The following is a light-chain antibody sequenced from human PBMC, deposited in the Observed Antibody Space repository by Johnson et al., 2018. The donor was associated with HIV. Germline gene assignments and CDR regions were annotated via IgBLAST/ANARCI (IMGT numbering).Light chain of an antibody. Sequence: QSVLSQPPSVSAAPRQKVTISCSGSSSNIGKNYVSWYRHLPGTAPKLLIYDNDERPSGIPDRFSASKSGSSATLGITGLQTGDEADYYCATWDSSLSAYVFGPGTKVTIL. V-gene: IGLV1-51*01. CDR2: DND. CDR1: SSNIGKNY. CDR3: ATWDSSLSAYV. J-gene: IGLJ1*01.